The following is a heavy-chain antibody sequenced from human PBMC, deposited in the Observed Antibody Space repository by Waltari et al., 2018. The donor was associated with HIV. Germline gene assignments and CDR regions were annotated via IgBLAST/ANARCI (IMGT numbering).Heavy chain of an antibody. J-gene: IGHJ4*02. Sequence: EVQLVESGGGLVQPGGSLRLSCAASGFLFRPYRLNGARRAPGKGLEGVSHISSSSTTIYYADSVKGRFTISRDNAKNSLYLQMNSLRAEDTAVYYCARDYCSSTSCTVDYWGQGTLVTVSS. CDR1: GFLFRPYR. CDR3: ARDYCSSTSCTVDY. V-gene: IGHV3-48*01. D-gene: IGHD2-2*01. CDR2: ISSSSTTI.